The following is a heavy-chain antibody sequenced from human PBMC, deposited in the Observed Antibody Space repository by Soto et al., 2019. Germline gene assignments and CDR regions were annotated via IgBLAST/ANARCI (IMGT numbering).Heavy chain of an antibody. CDR3: AKDLGYDFWSGPLLYYYYGMDV. CDR2: ISYDGSNK. Sequence: GGSLRLSCAASGFTFSSYGMHWVRQAPGKGLEWVAVISYDGSNKYYADSVKGRFTISRDNSKNTLYLQMNSLRAEDTAVYYCAKDLGYDFWSGPLLYYYYGMDVWGHGTTGTSP. J-gene: IGHJ6*02. D-gene: IGHD3-3*01. CDR1: GFTFSSYG. V-gene: IGHV3-30*18.